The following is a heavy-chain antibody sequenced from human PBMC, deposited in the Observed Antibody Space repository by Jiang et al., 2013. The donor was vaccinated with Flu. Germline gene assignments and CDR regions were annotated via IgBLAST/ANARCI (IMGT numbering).Heavy chain of an antibody. CDR3: ARGPLMTTVPTGDRAFDI. V-gene: IGHV1-69*02. J-gene: IGHJ3*02. CDR1: GGTFSSYT. CDR2: IIPILGIA. D-gene: IGHD4-17*01. Sequence: GAEVKKPGSSVKVSCKASGGTFSSYTISWVRQAPGQGLEWMGRIIPILGIANYAQKFQGRVTITADKSTSTAYMELSSLRSEDTAVYYCARGPLMTTVPTGDRAFDIWGQGTMVTVSS.